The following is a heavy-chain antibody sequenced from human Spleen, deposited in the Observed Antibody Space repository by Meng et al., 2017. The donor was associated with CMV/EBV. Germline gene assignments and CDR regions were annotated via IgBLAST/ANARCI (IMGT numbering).Heavy chain of an antibody. D-gene: IGHD3-3*01. Sequence: ASVKVSCKASGYTFTGYYIHWVRQAPGLGLEWMGWISAYNGNTNYAQKLQGRVTMTTDTSTSTAYMELRSLRSDDTAVYYCARSWAFYDFWSGYMDVWGQGTTVTVSS. J-gene: IGHJ6*02. CDR1: GYTFTGYY. CDR3: ARSWAFYDFWSGYMDV. CDR2: ISAYNGNT. V-gene: IGHV1-18*04.